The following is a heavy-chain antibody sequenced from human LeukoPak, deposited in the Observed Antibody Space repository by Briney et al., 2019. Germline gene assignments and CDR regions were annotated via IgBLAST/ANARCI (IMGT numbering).Heavy chain of an antibody. J-gene: IGHJ3*02. Sequence: SETLSLTCAVYGGSFSRYYWSCIRQPPGKGLEWIVEINHSGSTNYNPSLKSRVTISVDTSKNQFSLRLSSVTAAATAVYYCARGRVAAAMLEAFDIWGQGTMVTVSS. V-gene: IGHV4-34*01. CDR3: ARGRVAAAMLEAFDI. CDR1: GGSFSRYY. D-gene: IGHD2-2*01. CDR2: INHSGST.